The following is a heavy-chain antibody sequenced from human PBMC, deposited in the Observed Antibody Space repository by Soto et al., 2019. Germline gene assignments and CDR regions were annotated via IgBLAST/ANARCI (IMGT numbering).Heavy chain of an antibody. CDR3: ARGGLYFDWAENAFDI. V-gene: IGHV1-18*01. D-gene: IGHD3-9*01. CDR2: ISAYNGNT. J-gene: IGHJ3*02. CDR1: GYTFTSYG. Sequence: QVQLVQSGAEVKKPGASVKVSCKASGYTFTSYGISCVRQAPGQGLEWMGWISAYNGNTNYAQKLQGRVTMTTDTSTRTAYMELRSLRADDTAVYYCARGGLYFDWAENAFDIWGQWTMVTVSS.